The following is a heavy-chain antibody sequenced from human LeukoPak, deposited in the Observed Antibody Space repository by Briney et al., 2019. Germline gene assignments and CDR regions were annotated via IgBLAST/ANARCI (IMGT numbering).Heavy chain of an antibody. J-gene: IGHJ3*02. V-gene: IGHV3-48*04. D-gene: IGHD1-26*01. Sequence: PGGSLRLSCAASGFTFSSYWMSWVRQAPGKGLEWVSYISSSGSTIYYADSVKGRFTISRDNAKNSLYLQMNSLRAEDTAVYYCARVPSGSRNSAAAFDIWGQGTMVTVSS. CDR3: ARVPSGSRNSAAAFDI. CDR1: GFTFSSYW. CDR2: ISSSGSTI.